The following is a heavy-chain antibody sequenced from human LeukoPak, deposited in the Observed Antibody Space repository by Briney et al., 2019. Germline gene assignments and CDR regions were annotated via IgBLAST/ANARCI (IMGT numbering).Heavy chain of an antibody. CDR3: ARLPLRSHFDY. J-gene: IGHJ4*02. V-gene: IGHV4-4*09. CDR2: IYVTGT. CDR1: GGSIGTYY. Sequence: PSETLSLTCTVSGGSIGTYYWSWIRQSPGKGLEWIGYIYVTGTRYNPYLQSRVTISVDTSKNQFSLKLSSVTAADTAVYYCARLPLRSHFDYWGQGTLVTVSS.